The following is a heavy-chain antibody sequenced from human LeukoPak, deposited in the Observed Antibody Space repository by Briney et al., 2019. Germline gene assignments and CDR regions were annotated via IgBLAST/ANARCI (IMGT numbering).Heavy chain of an antibody. CDR1: GFTFSSYA. CDR2: ISGSGGST. CDR3: AKCSANYYNDAFDI. Sequence: GGSLRLSCAASGFTFSSYAMSWVRQAPGKGLEWVSAISGSGGSTYYADSVKGRFTISRDNSRNLLYLHMNSLRAEDTAMYYCAKCSANYYNDAFDIWGRGTMVTVSS. J-gene: IGHJ3*02. D-gene: IGHD3-10*02. V-gene: IGHV3-23*01.